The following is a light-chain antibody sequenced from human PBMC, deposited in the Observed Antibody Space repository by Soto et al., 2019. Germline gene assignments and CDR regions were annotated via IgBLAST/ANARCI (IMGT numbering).Light chain of an antibody. V-gene: IGKV1-5*03. J-gene: IGKJ5*01. CDR2: KAS. Sequence: PSALSGSVGYRFDITCRASQTISSWLAWYQQKPGKAPKLLIYKASTLKSGVPSRFSGSGSGTEFTLTISSLQPDDFATYYCQQSHSTPITVGQGTRLEIK. CDR3: QQSHSTPIT. CDR1: QTISSW.